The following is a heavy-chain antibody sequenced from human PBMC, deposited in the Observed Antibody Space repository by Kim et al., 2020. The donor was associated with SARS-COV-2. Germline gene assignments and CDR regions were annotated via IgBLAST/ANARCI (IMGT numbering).Heavy chain of an antibody. CDR3: AKTTVPAEPGPFDY. D-gene: IGHD2-2*01. V-gene: IGHV3-23*01. J-gene: IGHJ4*02. Sequence: ADSVKGRFTISRDNSKNTLYLQMNSLRAEDTAVYYCAKTTVPAEPGPFDYWGQGTLVTVSS.